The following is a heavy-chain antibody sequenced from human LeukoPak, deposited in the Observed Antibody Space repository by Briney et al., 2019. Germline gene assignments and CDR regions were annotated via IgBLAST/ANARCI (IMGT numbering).Heavy chain of an antibody. Sequence: PGGSLRLSCAASGFSFSNYEMNWVRQAPGKGLEWISYITASSTTTYYADSVKGRFTISRDNAKNEVYLQMSSLRGEDTAIYYCARVMMGATVTTFHYYCMDVWGVGTAVTVSS. CDR2: ITASSTTT. CDR1: GFSFSNYE. J-gene: IGHJ6*03. V-gene: IGHV3-48*03. D-gene: IGHD4-11*01. CDR3: ARVMMGATVTTFHYYCMDV.